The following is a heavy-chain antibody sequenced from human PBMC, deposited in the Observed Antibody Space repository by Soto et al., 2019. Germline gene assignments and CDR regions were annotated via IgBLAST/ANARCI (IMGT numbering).Heavy chain of an antibody. CDR1: GFTFSNYA. D-gene: IGHD6-19*01. J-gene: IGHJ4*02. V-gene: IGHV3-23*01. CDR2: ISGSGSNT. CDR3: AKEPYSSGWYGELDY. Sequence: EGSLRLSCAASGFTFSNYAMSWVRQAPGRGLEWVSGISGSGSNTYYADSVKGRFTISRDNSKNTLYLQMNSLRAGDTAVYYCAKEPYSSGWYGELDYWGLGTLVTVSS.